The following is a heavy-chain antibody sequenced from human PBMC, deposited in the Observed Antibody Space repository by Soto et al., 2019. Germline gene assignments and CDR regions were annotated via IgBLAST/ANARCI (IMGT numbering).Heavy chain of an antibody. D-gene: IGHD3-10*01. J-gene: IGHJ4*02. CDR2: IIPILGIA. Sequence: GASVKVSCKASGGTFSSYTISWVRQAPGQGLEWMGRIIPILGIANYAQKFQGRVTITADKSTSTAYMELSSLRSEDTAVYYCAAPRYGSGSYYNVNFFYWGQGTLVTVSS. CDR1: GGTFSSYT. CDR3: AAPRYGSGSYYNVNFFY. V-gene: IGHV1-69*02.